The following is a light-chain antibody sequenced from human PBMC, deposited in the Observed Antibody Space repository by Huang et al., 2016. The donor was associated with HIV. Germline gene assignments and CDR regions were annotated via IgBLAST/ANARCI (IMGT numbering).Light chain of an antibody. CDR2: GAS. CDR3: QQYNDWPPLT. Sequence: VMTQSPASLSASPGARVTLSCRASQGVRTKLAWYKQKPGQAPTLLMFGASTRATGTPPRFSGSGSGTDFTLTITSLQSSDSAIYYCQQYNDWPPLTFGGGTKVEI. CDR1: QGVRTK. V-gene: IGKV3D-15*01. J-gene: IGKJ4*01.